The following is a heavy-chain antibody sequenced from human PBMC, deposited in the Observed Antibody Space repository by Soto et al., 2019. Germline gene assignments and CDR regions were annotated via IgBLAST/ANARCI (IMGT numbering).Heavy chain of an antibody. J-gene: IGHJ6*03. V-gene: IGHV4-34*01. CDR1: GGSFSGYC. D-gene: IGHD2-2*01. Sequence: PSETLSLTCAVYGGSFSGYCWSWIRQPPGKGLEWIGEINHSGSTNYNPSLKSRVTISVDTSKNQFSLKLSSVTAADTAVYYCARGPLYCSSTSCYLSGVWHYYYMDVWGKGTTVTVSS. CDR2: INHSGST. CDR3: ARGPLYCSSTSCYLSGVWHYYYMDV.